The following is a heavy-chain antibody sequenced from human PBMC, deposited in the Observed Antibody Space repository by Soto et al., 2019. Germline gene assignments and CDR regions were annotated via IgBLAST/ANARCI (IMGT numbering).Heavy chain of an antibody. CDR3: ARDGGYYDILTGSYYFDY. Sequence: AGGSLRLSCAASGFTFSSYAMHWVRQAPGKGLEWVAVISYDGSNKYYADSVKGRFTISRDNSKNTLYLQMNSLRAEDTAVYYCARDGGYYDILTGSYYFDYWGQGTLVTVSS. CDR2: ISYDGSNK. D-gene: IGHD3-9*01. J-gene: IGHJ4*02. CDR1: GFTFSSYA. V-gene: IGHV3-30-3*01.